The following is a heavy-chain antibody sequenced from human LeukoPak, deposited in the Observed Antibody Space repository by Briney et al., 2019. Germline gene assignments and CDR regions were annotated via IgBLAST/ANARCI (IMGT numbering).Heavy chain of an antibody. CDR1: GGTFSSYA. CDR2: IIPIFGTA. CDR3: AREVVGSGWAPVLDY. D-gene: IGHD6-19*01. Sequence: SAKVSCKASGGTFSSYAISWVRQAPGQGLEWMGGIIPIFGTANYAQKFQGRVTITADESTSTAYMELSSLRSEDTAVYYCAREVVGSGWAPVLDYWGQGTLVTVSS. J-gene: IGHJ4*02. V-gene: IGHV1-69*01.